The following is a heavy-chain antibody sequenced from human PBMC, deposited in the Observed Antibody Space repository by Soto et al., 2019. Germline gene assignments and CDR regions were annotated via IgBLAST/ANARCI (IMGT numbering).Heavy chain of an antibody. D-gene: IGHD4-17*01. Sequence: GGSLRLSCAASGFTFSDYYIHWIRRAPGKGLEWISYISGNGEIIQYAASARGRFTISRDNAENSVYLEMDSPRAEDTALYYCARDVDADFRTDFDEWGRGTLVTVSS. V-gene: IGHV3-11*01. CDR2: ISGNGEII. J-gene: IGHJ4*02. CDR3: ARDVDADFRTDFDE. CDR1: GFTFSDYY.